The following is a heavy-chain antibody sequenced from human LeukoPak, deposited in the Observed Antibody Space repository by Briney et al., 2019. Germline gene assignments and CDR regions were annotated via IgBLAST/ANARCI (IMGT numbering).Heavy chain of an antibody. V-gene: IGHV3-21*01. CDR2: ISSSSSYM. D-gene: IGHD6-6*01. Sequence: SGGSLRLSCAASGFTFSSYSMNWVRQAPGKGLEWVSSISSSSSYMYYADSVKGRFTISRDNAKNSLYLQMNSLRAEDTAVYYCARGRYSSSYPWGQGTLVTVSS. CDR1: GFTFSSYS. CDR3: ARGRYSSSYP. J-gene: IGHJ5*02.